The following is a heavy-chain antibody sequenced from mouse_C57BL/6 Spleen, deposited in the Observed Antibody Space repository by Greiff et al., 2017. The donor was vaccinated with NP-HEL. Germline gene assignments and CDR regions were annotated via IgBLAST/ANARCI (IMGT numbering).Heavy chain of an antibody. CDR1: GYTFTSYW. CDR2: IDPSDSYT. V-gene: IGHV1-69*01. D-gene: IGHD1-1*01. Sequence: QVQLQQPGAELVMPGASVKLSCKASGYTFTSYWMHWVKQRPGQGLEWIGEIDPSDSYTNYNQKFKGKSTLTVDKSSSTAYMQLSSLTSEDSAVYYCASKGYGSHYAMDYWGQGTSVTVSS. CDR3: ASKGYGSHYAMDY. J-gene: IGHJ4*01.